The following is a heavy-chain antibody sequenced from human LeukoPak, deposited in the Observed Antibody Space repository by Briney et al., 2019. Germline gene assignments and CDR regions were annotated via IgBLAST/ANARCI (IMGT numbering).Heavy chain of an antibody. CDR3: ARSPVSWLWYFDL. CDR1: GGSVSSSSYY. Sequence: SETLSLTCTVSGGSVSSSSYYWSWIRQPPGKGLEWITSFYYSGSTNYNPSLKSRVTISVDTSKNQFSLKLSSVTAADTAVYYCARSPVSWLWYFDLWGRGTLVTVSS. V-gene: IGHV4-61*01. J-gene: IGHJ2*01. CDR2: FYYSGST. D-gene: IGHD3-9*01.